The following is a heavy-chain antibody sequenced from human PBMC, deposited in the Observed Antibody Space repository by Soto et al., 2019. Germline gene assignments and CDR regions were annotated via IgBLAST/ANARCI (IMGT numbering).Heavy chain of an antibody. Sequence: PGGSLRLSCAASGFTFSGSSMHWVRQASGKGLEWVGGIRRKANSYATAYAASVKGRFTISRDDSKNTVYLQMNSLKTEDTAVYYCTSLYYDSSGSPPPFDYWGQGTLVTVSS. CDR1: GFTFSGSS. J-gene: IGHJ4*02. D-gene: IGHD3-22*01. CDR2: IRRKANSYAT. V-gene: IGHV3-73*01. CDR3: TSLYYDSSGSPPPFDY.